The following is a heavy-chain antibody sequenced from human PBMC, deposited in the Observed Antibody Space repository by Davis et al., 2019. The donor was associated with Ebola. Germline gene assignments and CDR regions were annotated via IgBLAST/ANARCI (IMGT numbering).Heavy chain of an antibody. CDR3: ARGGTTVTTLLGY. V-gene: IGHV1-24*01. CDR1: GYTLTELS. D-gene: IGHD4-17*01. J-gene: IGHJ4*02. CDR2: FDPEDGET. Sequence: ASVKVSCKVSGYTLTELSMHWVRQAPGKGLEWMGRFDPEDGETIYAQKFQGRVTMTRDTSTSTVYMELSSLRSEDTAVYYCARGGTTVTTLLGYWGQGTLVTVSS.